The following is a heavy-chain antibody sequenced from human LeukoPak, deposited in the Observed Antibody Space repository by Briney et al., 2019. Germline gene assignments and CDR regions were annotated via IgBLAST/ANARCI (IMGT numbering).Heavy chain of an antibody. CDR1: GFTFDDYG. CDR3: AGEGREAWAVYNAFDI. V-gene: IGHV3-20*01. D-gene: IGHD2-8*01. J-gene: IGHJ3*02. CDR2: INWNGGST. Sequence: GGSLRLSCAASGFTFDDYGMSWVRQAPGKGLEWVSGINWNGGSTGYADSVKGRFTISRDNAKNSLYLQMNSLRAEDTALYHCAGEGREAWAVYNAFDIWGQGTMVTVSS.